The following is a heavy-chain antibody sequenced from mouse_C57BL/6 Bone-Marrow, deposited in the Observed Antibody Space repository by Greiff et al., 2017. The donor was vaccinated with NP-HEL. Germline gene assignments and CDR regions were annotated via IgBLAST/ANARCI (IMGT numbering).Heavy chain of an antibody. CDR3: ARGDYAAY. D-gene: IGHD2-4*01. CDR2: IYPGDGDT. J-gene: IGHJ3*01. CDR1: GYAFSSYW. Sequence: QVQLKESGAELVKPGASVKISCKASGYAFSSYWMNWVKQRPGKGLEWIGQIYPGDGDTNYNGKFKGKATLTADKSSSTAYMQLSSLTSEDSAVYFCARGDYAAYWGQGTLVTVST. V-gene: IGHV1-80*01.